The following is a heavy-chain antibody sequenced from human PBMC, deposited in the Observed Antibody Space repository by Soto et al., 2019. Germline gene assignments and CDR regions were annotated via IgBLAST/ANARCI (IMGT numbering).Heavy chain of an antibody. J-gene: IGHJ6*02. CDR1: GGSISSYD. Sequence: KTSETLSLTCTVSGGSISSYDWSWIRQPAGKGLEWIGRIYTSGSTNYNPSLKSRVSMSVDTSKNQFSLKLSSVTAADKAVYYCAIRLYYYDSSGYRKPYGMDVWGQGTTVTVSS. CDR2: IYTSGST. D-gene: IGHD3-22*01. V-gene: IGHV4-4*07. CDR3: AIRLYYYDSSGYRKPYGMDV.